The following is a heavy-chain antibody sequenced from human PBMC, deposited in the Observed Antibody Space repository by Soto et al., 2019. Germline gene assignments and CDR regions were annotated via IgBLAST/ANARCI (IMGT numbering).Heavy chain of an antibody. CDR2: INPNSGGT. D-gene: IGHD3-3*01. CDR1: GYTFTGYS. Sequence: QVQLVQSGAEVKKPGASVKVSCKATGYTFTGYSLHWVLQAPGQGLQRMGWINPNSGGTNYAKKFQGWVTMTRDTPISRANMELSRLGSDDTAVYYCARGRQYYDFWSGYARDYYYMDVWGKGTTVTVSS. V-gene: IGHV1-2*04. CDR3: ARGRQYYDFWSGYARDYYYMDV. J-gene: IGHJ6*03.